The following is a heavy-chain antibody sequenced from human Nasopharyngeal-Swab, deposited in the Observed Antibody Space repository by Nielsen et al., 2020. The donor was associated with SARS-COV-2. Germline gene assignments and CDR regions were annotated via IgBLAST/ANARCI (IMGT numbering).Heavy chain of an antibody. CDR2: IIPIFGTA. J-gene: IGHJ6*03. D-gene: IGHD5-12*01. V-gene: IGHV1-69*05. CDR3: AREEGRGYSGYDPEYYYMDV. Sequence: WVRQAPGQGLEWMGGIIPIFGTANYAQKFQGRVTMTRNTSISTAYMELSSLRSEDTAVYYCAREEGRGYSGYDPEYYYMDVWGKGTTVTVSS.